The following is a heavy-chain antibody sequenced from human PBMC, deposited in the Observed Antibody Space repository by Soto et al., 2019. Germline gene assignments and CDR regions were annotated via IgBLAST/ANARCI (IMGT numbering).Heavy chain of an antibody. CDR3: AIDQEGFLPASTGY. Sequence: PSETLSLTCTVSGGSISGGGYYWSWIRQHPGKGLEWIGYIYYSGSTYYNPSLKSRVTISVDTSKNQFSLKLSSVTAADTAVYYCAIDQEGFLPASTGYCGQATLVTGSS. D-gene: IGHD2-2*01. V-gene: IGHV4-31*03. CDR2: IYYSGST. CDR1: GGSISGGGYY. J-gene: IGHJ4*02.